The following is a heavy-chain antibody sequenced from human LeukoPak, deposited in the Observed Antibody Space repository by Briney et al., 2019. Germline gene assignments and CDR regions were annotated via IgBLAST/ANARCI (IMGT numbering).Heavy chain of an antibody. J-gene: IGHJ3*02. Sequence: ASVKVSCKASGYTFTSYGISWVRQAPGQGLEWMGWISAYNGNTNYAQKLQGRVTMTTDTSTSTAYMELSSLRSEDTAVYYCALIDPPYCSSTSCYTVDAFDIWGQGTMVTVSS. CDR1: GYTFTSYG. D-gene: IGHD2-2*02. V-gene: IGHV1-18*01. CDR3: ALIDPPYCSSTSCYTVDAFDI. CDR2: ISAYNGNT.